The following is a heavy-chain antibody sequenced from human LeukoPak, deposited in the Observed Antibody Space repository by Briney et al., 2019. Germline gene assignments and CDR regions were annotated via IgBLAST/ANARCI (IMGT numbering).Heavy chain of an antibody. V-gene: IGHV3-53*01. D-gene: IGHD1-1*01. CDR2: IYSGGNT. CDR3: ARDRAGGSGFDY. CDR1: GFTVSSNS. J-gene: IGHJ4*02. Sequence: GGSLRLSYAASGFTVSSNSMSWVRQAPGKGLEWVSVIYSGGNTFDADSVKGRFTISRDNSKNTLYLQMNSLRAEDTAVYYCARDRAGGSGFDYWGQGTLITVSS.